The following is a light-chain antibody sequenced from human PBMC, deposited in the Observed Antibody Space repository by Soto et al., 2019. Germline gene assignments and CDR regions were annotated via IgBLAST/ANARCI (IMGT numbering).Light chain of an antibody. J-gene: IGLJ2*01. Sequence: QSVLTQPPSVSGAPGQRVTISCTGSSSNIGAAYEVHWYQQLPGTAPKLLISGNNNRPSGVPDRFSGSKSGTSASLAITWLQIEDEADYYCQSYDSSLSSVVFGGGTKLTVL. CDR3: QSYDSSLSSVV. CDR2: GNN. V-gene: IGLV1-40*01. CDR1: SSNIGAAYE.